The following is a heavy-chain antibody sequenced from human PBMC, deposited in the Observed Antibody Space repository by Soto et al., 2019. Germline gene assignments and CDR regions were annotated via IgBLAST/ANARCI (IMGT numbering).Heavy chain of an antibody. CDR2: ITNSSSYI. V-gene: IGHV3-21*01. Sequence: GGSLRLSCAASGFTFSSYTMHWVRQAPGKGLEWVSSITNSSSYIYYADSMKGRFTISRDNAKNSLFLQMNSLRAEDTAVYCCAGAPRLYYFAYWGQGTLVTVSS. CDR3: AGAPRLYYFAY. CDR1: GFTFSSYT. J-gene: IGHJ4*02.